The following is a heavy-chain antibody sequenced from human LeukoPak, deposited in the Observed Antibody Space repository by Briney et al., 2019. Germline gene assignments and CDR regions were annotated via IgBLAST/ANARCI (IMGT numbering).Heavy chain of an antibody. J-gene: IGHJ4*02. CDR3: AKQYSGSYYSPLYFDY. CDR1: GFTFDDYA. CDR2: ISWNSGSI. V-gene: IGHV3-9*01. Sequence: GGSLRLSCAASGFTFDDYAMHWVRQVPGKGLEWVSSISWNSGSIGYADSVKGRFTISRDNAKNSLYLQMNSLRAEDTAFYYCAKQYSGSYYSPLYFDYWGQGTLVTVSS. D-gene: IGHD1-26*01.